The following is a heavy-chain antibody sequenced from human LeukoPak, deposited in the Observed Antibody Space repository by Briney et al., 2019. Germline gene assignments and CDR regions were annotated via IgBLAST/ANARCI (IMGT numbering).Heavy chain of an antibody. CDR1: GFTFSSYA. CDR3: ARYDSSGGFDY. D-gene: IGHD3-22*01. V-gene: IGHV3-30-3*01. J-gene: IGHJ4*02. Sequence: GKSLRLSCAASGFTFSSYAMHWVRQAPGKGLEWVALILYDGSNKYYADSVKGRFIISRDNSKNTLYLEMNSLRAEDTAMYYCARYDSSGGFDYWGQGTLVTVS. CDR2: ILYDGSNK.